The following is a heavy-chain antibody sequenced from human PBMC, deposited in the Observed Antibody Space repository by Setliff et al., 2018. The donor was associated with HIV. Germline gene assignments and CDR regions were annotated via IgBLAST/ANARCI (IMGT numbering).Heavy chain of an antibody. D-gene: IGHD2-21*01. J-gene: IGHJ4*02. CDR1: GYTFSSYD. CDR3: ARERQGFHDY. CDR2: MNPNSGNT. V-gene: IGHV1-8*02. Sequence: GASVKVSCKASGYTFSSYDINWVRQATGQGLEWMGWMNPNSGNTGYAQKFQGRVTMTRNTYISTAYMELRRLKSEDTAVYYCARERQGFHDYWGQGTLVTVSS.